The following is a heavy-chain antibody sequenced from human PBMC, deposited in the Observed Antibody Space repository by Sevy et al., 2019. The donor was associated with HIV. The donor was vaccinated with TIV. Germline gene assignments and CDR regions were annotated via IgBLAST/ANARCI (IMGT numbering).Heavy chain of an antibody. V-gene: IGHV3-30*02. CDR3: VKDPDYDFWRGDYGMDV. Sequence: GGSLRLSCAASGFTFSSYGMHWVRQAPGKGLEWVAVIWYDGINKYYGDSVKGRFTISRDNSKNTLYLQMRSLRVEDTAVYYCVKDPDYDFWRGDYGMDVWGQGTTVTVSS. D-gene: IGHD3-3*01. J-gene: IGHJ6*02. CDR1: GFTFSSYG. CDR2: IWYDGINK.